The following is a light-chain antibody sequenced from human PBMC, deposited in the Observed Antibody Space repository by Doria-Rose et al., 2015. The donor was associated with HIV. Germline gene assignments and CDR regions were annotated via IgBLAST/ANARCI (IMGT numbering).Light chain of an antibody. J-gene: IGKJ1*01. CDR3: HQYGTSWT. V-gene: IGKV3-20*01. Sequence: TQSPGTLSLSPGERATLSCRASQSFSSTYLAWYQQKPGQAPSLLIYDGSTRATGIPDRFSASGSGTDFTLTINRLEPEDFALYYCHQYGTSWTFGQGSKVEI. CDR2: DGS. CDR1: QSFSSTY.